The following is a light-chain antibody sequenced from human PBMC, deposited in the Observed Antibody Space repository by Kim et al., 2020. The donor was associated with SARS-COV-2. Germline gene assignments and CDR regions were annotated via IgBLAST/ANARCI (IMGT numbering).Light chain of an antibody. CDR1: QSISSY. CDR2: AAS. V-gene: IGKV1-39*01. J-gene: IGKJ1*01. CDR3: QQSYNTPLT. Sequence: DIQMTQSPSSLSASVGDRVTITCRASQSISSYLNWYQQKPGKAPQLLIYAASSLQSGVPSRFSGSGSGTDFTLTISSLQPEDFATYHCQQSYNTPLTFGQGTKVDIK.